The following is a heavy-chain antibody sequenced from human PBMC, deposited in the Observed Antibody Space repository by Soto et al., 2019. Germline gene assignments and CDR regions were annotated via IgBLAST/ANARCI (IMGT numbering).Heavy chain of an antibody. V-gene: IGHV4-39*01. CDR3: ARLGYCSGGSCYSYY. CDR1: GGSISSSSYY. J-gene: IGHJ4*02. Sequence: PSETLSLTCTVSGGSISSSSYYWGWIRQPPGKGLEWIGSIYYSGSTYYNPSLKSRVTISVDTSKNQFSLKLSSVTAADTAVYYCARLGYCSGGSCYSYYWGQGTLGRVSS. CDR2: IYYSGST. D-gene: IGHD2-15*01.